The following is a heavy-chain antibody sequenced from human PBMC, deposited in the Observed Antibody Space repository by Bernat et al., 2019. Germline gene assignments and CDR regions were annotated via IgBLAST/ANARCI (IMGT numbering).Heavy chain of an antibody. Sequence: EVQLVESGGGLVQPGGSLRLSCAASGFTFSSYSMNWVRQAPGKGLEWVSYISSSSSTIYYADSVKGRFTISRDNTKNSLYLQMNSLGAEDTAVYYCARDRGYSYVREFPDYWGQGTLVTVSS. CDR2: ISSSSSTI. CDR1: GFTFSSYS. D-gene: IGHD5-18*01. V-gene: IGHV3-48*01. CDR3: ARDRGYSYVREFPDY. J-gene: IGHJ4*02.